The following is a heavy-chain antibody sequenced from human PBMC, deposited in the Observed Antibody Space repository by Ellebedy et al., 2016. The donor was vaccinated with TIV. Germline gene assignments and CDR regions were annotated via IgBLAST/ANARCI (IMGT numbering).Heavy chain of an antibody. V-gene: IGHV3-30*04. Sequence: PGGSLRLSCAASGITFSSYTLHWVRQAPGNGLEWVAVISYDGSNKYYADSVKGRFTISRDNSKNTLFLQMSSLRAEDTAVYFCARRSTDFAFDSWGQGTLVTVSS. CDR1: GITFSSYT. CDR2: ISYDGSNK. D-gene: IGHD3/OR15-3a*01. J-gene: IGHJ4*02. CDR3: ARRSTDFAFDS.